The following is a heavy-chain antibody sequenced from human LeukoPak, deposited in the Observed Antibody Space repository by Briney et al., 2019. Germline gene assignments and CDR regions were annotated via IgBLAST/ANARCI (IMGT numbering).Heavy chain of an antibody. CDR2: ISYSGTT. D-gene: IGHD1-26*01. CDR1: GGSISNYY. CDR3: ARHLENNEGSGSYGYFDK. V-gene: IGHV4-59*08. Sequence: SETLSLTCTVSGGSISNYYWSWIRQPPGERLEWIAYISYSGTTKYNPSLKSRVAISVDASKNQFSLRLTSVTAADTATYYCARHLENNEGSGSYGYFDKWGQGTLVTVSS. J-gene: IGHJ4*02.